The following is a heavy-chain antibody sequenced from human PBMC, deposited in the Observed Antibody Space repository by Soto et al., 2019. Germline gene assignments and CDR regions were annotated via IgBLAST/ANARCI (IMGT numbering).Heavy chain of an antibody. Sequence: PGGSLRLSCAASGFTFSSYGMHWVRQAPGKGLEWVAVISYDGSNKYYADSVKGRFTISRDNSKNTLYLQMNSLRAEDTAVYYRAKDLGYKGYYYSVRAFGGKGTTVPVSP. CDR1: GFTFSSYG. CDR3: AKDLGYKGYYYSVRAF. D-gene: IGHD6-25*01. V-gene: IGHV3-30*18. J-gene: IGHJ6*04. CDR2: ISYDGSNK.